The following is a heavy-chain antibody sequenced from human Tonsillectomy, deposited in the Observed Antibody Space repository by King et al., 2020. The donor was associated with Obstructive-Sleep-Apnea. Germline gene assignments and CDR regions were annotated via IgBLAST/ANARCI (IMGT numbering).Heavy chain of an antibody. Sequence: QLVQSGGGVVQPGRSLRLSCAASGFTFSSYTMHWVRQAPGKGLEWVAVISYDGSNKYYADSVKGRLTISRDNSKKTLYLQMNSPRAEDTAVYYCARENFGDYVENYYFDYWGQGTLVTVSS. CDR3: ARENFGDYVENYYFDY. J-gene: IGHJ4*02. CDR2: ISYDGSNK. D-gene: IGHD4-17*01. V-gene: IGHV3-30*04. CDR1: GFTFSSYT.